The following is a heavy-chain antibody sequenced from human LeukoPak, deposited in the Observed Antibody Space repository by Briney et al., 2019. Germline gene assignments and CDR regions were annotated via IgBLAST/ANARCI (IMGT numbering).Heavy chain of an antibody. CDR2: IYYSGRT. J-gene: IGHJ4*02. CDR3: ARDTGGGWNVD. D-gene: IGHD1-1*01. V-gene: IGHV4-61*01. Sequence: PSETLSLTCTVSGGSVSSGSYYWSWIRQPPGKGLEWIGYIYYSGRTNYNPSLKSRVTISVDTSKNQFSLKLSSVTAADTAVYYCARDTGGGWNVDWGQGTLVTVSS. CDR1: GGSVSSGSYY.